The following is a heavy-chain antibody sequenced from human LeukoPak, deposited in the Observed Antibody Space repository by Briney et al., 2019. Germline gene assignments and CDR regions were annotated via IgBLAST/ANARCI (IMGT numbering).Heavy chain of an antibody. J-gene: IGHJ3*02. CDR3: AGYYDSSGYGLTGAFGI. V-gene: IGHV3-21*01. D-gene: IGHD3-22*01. CDR2: ISSSSSYI. CDR1: GFTFSSYS. Sequence: GGSLRLXCAASGFTFSSYSMNWVRQAPGKGLEWVSSISSSSSYIYYADSVKGRFTISRDNAKNSLYLQMNSLRAEDTAVYYCAGYYDSSGYGLTGAFGIWGQGTMVTVSS.